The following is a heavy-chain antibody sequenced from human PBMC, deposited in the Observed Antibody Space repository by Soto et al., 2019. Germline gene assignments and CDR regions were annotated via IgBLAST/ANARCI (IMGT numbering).Heavy chain of an antibody. J-gene: IGHJ4*02. CDR2: INPGNSNT. CDR1: GSHLPGYG. Sequence: ASANVSCNASGSHLPGYGITWVLLAPGRGLEWMGWINPGNSNTKYPQKFQGRVLIERDTSARTAYMEVSSLRSEDTAAYYCARGVDFDSRNYLTYWRMGTLAT. CDR3: ARGVDFDSRNYLTY. D-gene: IGHD3-22*01. V-gene: IGHV1-3*01.